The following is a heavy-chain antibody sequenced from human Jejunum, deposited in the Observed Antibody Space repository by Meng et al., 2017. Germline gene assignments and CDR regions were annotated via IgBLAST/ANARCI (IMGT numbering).Heavy chain of an antibody. Sequence: SETLSLTCPVPGGSTNSGTFYWSWIRQPAGRGLEWIGRIYSNGDTLYNPSLKSRLTMSLDTSKNQFSLRLTSVTAADTAMYFCARYRTYDSIGPYDAFDIWGHGTMVTVSS. CDR1: GGSTNSGTFY. V-gene: IGHV4-61*02. D-gene: IGHD3-22*01. CDR3: ARYRTYDSIGPYDAFDI. J-gene: IGHJ3*02. CDR2: IYSNGDT.